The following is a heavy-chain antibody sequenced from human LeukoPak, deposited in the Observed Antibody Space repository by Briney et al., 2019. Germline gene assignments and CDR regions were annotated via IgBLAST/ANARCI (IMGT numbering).Heavy chain of an antibody. CDR2: ISSSSSYI. CDR1: GFTFSSYE. J-gene: IGHJ5*02. CDR3: ARANLGATSRNWFDP. V-gene: IGHV3-21*05. D-gene: IGHD1-26*01. Sequence: GGSLRLSCAASGFTFSSYEMNWVRQAPGKGLGWVSYISSSSSYIYHADSVKGRFTISRDNAKNSLYLQMNSLRAEDTAVYYCARANLGATSRNWFDPWGQGTLVTVSS.